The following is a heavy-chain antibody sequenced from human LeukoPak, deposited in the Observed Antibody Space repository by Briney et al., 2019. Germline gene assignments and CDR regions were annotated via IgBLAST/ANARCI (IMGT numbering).Heavy chain of an antibody. CDR3: ARDHFDSSGYYYLLGYFEH. V-gene: IGHV1-46*01. D-gene: IGHD3-22*01. CDR2: TKPSGGGT. CDR1: GYTFTNYY. J-gene: IGHJ1*01. Sequence: GASVKVSCKASGYTFTNYYVHWVRQAPGQGLEWMGITKPSGGGTSYALKFQGRVTMTRDTSTSTAYMELSSLRSEDTAVYYCARDHFDSSGYYYLLGYFEHWGQDPLFTVSS.